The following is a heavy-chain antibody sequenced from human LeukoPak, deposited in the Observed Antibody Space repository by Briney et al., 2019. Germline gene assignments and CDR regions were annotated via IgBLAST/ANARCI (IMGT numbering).Heavy chain of an antibody. V-gene: IGHV1-69*06. D-gene: IGHD5-18*01. CDR1: GGTFSSYA. Sequence: GASVKVSCKASGGTFSSYAISWVRQAPGQGLEWMGGIIPIFGTANYAQKFQGRVTITADKSTSTAYMELSSLRSEDTAVYYCASGYSYGGPFDYWGQGTLVTVSS. CDR2: IIPIFGTA. CDR3: ASGYSYGGPFDY. J-gene: IGHJ4*02.